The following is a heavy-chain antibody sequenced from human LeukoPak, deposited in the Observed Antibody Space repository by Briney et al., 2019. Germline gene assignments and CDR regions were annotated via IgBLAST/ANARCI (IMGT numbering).Heavy chain of an antibody. CDR3: ARDPGIYYHDSSGRFDY. D-gene: IGHD3-22*01. Sequence: ASVKVSCKASGYTFTGYYMLWVRQAPGQGLEWMGWISGFNGITNYAQRLQGRVTMTTDTSTNTAYMELRSLRSDDTAVYYCARDPGIYYHDSSGRFDYWGQGTLVTVSS. CDR2: ISGFNGIT. J-gene: IGHJ4*02. V-gene: IGHV1-18*04. CDR1: GYTFTGYY.